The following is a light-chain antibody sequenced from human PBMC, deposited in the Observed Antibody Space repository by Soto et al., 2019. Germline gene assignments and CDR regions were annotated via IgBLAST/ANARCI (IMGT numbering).Light chain of an antibody. J-gene: IGKJ5*01. V-gene: IGKV3D-20*02. CDR3: QQRSNWPPSIT. CDR1: QSVRTSY. Sequence: EIVLTQSPGTLSLSPGERATLSCRASQSVRTSYFAWYQQKPGQPPRLLIYGASSRASGIPDRFSGSGSGTDFTLAISRLEPDDFAVYYCQQRSNWPPSITFGQGTRLEIK. CDR2: GAS.